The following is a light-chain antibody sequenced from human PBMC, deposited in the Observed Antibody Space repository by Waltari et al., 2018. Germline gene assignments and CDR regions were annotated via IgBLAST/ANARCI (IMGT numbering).Light chain of an antibody. CDR1: SSDVGFYNY. J-gene: IGLJ3*02. CDR2: DVS. Sequence: SALTQPASVSGSPGQSITISCTGTSSDVGFYNYVSWYQQHPGKAPQLMIYDVSERPSGVSNRFSGSKSGNTASLTISGLQAEDEADYYCNSYAGSSSWVFGGGTKLTVL. CDR3: NSYAGSSSWV. V-gene: IGLV2-14*01.